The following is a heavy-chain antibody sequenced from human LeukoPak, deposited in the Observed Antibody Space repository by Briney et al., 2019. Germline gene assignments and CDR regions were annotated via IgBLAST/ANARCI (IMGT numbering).Heavy chain of an antibody. D-gene: IGHD6-19*01. V-gene: IGHV3-9*01. CDR2: ISWNSGSI. Sequence: GGSLRLSCAASGFTFDDYAMHWVRQAPGKGLEWVLGISWNSGSIGYADSVKGRFTISRDNAKNSLYLQMNSLRAEDTALYYCAKGSSGWYQDAFDIWGQGTVVTVSS. CDR3: AKGSSGWYQDAFDI. CDR1: GFTFDDYA. J-gene: IGHJ3*02.